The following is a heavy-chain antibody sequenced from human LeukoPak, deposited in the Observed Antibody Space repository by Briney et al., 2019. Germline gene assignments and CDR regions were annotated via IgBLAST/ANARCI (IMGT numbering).Heavy chain of an antibody. CDR1: GSTFSSYS. J-gene: IGHJ4*02. D-gene: IGHD2-2*01. Sequence: GGSLRLSCAASGSTFSSYSMNWVRQAPGKGLEWVSSISSSSDHIAYADSVKGRFTISRDNAKNALYLQVNSLRAEDTAVYYCARGAVPAAFDYWGQGTLVTVSS. V-gene: IGHV3-21*01. CDR3: ARGAVPAAFDY. CDR2: ISSSSDHI.